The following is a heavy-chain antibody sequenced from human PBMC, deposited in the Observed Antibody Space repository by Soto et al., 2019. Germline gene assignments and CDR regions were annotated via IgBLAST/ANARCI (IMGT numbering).Heavy chain of an antibody. V-gene: IGHV3-30-3*01. CDR1: GFTFSNYA. Sequence: GGSLRLSCAASGFTFSNYAMHWVRQAPGKGLEWMAVISYDGSNQYYADSVKGRFTVSRANSSNTLYLQMTSLRADGTAVYYCARSYYYDNDGYYSDDGFDMWGHGTMVTVSS. CDR3: ARSYYYDNDGYYSDDGFDM. D-gene: IGHD3-22*01. J-gene: IGHJ3*02. CDR2: ISYDGSNQ.